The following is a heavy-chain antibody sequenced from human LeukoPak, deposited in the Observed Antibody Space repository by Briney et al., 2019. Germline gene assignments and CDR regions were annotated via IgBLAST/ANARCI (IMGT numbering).Heavy chain of an antibody. V-gene: IGHV4-4*02. D-gene: IGHD6-13*01. Sequence: PSETLSLTCAVSGVSISSSNWWSWVRQPPGKGLEWIGEIYHSGSTNYNPSLKSRVTISVDKSKNQFSLKLSSVTAADTAVYYCARGNWYSSSWYVDYWGQGTLVTVSS. CDR3: ARGNWYSSSWYVDY. J-gene: IGHJ4*02. CDR1: GVSISSSNW. CDR2: IYHSGST.